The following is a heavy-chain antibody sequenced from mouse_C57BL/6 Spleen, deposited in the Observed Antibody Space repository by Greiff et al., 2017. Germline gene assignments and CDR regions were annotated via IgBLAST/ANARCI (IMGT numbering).Heavy chain of an antibody. J-gene: IGHJ1*03. CDR1: GYSFTDYN. CDR2: INPNYGTT. V-gene: IGHV1-39*01. D-gene: IGHD1-1*01. CDR3: ARSPSYYGTSPWYFDV. Sequence: EVKLQESGPELVKPGASVKISCKASGYSFTDYNMNWVKQSNGKSLEWIGVINPNYGTTSYNQKFMGKATLTVDQSSSTAYMHLNSLTSEDSAVYYCARSPSYYGTSPWYFDVWGTGTTVTVSS.